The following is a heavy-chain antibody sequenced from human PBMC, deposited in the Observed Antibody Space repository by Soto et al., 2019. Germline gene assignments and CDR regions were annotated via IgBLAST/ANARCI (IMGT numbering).Heavy chain of an antibody. CDR1: GGSISSGGYY. V-gene: IGHV4-31*03. CDR3: ARDLSGGYCSGGSCHPTTIGPAFDP. J-gene: IGHJ5*02. CDR2: IYYSGST. D-gene: IGHD2-15*01. Sequence: SETLSLPCTVSGGSISSGGYYWSWIRQHPGKGLEWIGYIYYSGSTYYNPSLKSRVTISVDTSKNQFSLKLSSVTAADTAVYYCARDLSGGYCSGGSCHPTTIGPAFDPWGQGTLVTVSS.